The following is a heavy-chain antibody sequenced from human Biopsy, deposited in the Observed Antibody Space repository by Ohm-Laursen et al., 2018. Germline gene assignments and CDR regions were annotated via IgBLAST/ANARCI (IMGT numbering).Heavy chain of an antibody. CDR2: IYDRGSTA. CDR3: ARGMRSSGWPYFDS. CDR1: GDSVSSGSFY. V-gene: IGHV4-61*01. J-gene: IGHJ4*02. Sequence: GTLSLTCSVSGDSVSSGSFYWTWIRQPPGQGLEYIGYIYDRGSTANYNPSLESRVTMSVDMPKNQFSLKLSSVTAADAAIYYCARGMRSSGWPYFDSWGQGTLVTVSS. D-gene: IGHD6-19*01.